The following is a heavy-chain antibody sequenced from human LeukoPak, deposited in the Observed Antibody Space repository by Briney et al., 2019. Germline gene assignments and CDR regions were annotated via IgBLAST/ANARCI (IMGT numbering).Heavy chain of an antibody. D-gene: IGHD5-12*01. CDR2: MNPNSGNT. CDR3: ARDRLGYGYDLGGRGYYFDY. Sequence: GASVKVSCKASGYTFTSYDINWVRQATGQGLEWMGWMNPNSGNTGYAQKFQGRVTTTRNTSISTAYMELSSLRSEDTAVYYCARDRLGYGYDLGGRGYYFDYWGQGTLVTVSS. J-gene: IGHJ4*02. CDR1: GYTFTSYD. V-gene: IGHV1-8*01.